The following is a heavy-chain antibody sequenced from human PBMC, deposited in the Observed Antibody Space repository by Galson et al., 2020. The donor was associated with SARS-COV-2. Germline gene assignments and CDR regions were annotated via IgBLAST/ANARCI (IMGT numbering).Heavy chain of an antibody. D-gene: IGHD1-26*01. J-gene: IGHJ6*03. Sequence: ASVKVSCKASGYTFTSYDINWVRQATGQGLEWMGWMNPNSGNTGYAQKFQGRVTMTRNTSISTAYMELSSLRSEDTAVYYCARVGSGSYRINYYYMDVWGKGTTVTVSS. V-gene: IGHV1-8*01. CDR1: GYTFTSYD. CDR2: MNPNSGNT. CDR3: ARVGSGSYRINYYYMDV.